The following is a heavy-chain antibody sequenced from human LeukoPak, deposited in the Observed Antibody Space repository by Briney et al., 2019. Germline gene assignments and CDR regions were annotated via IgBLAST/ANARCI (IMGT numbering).Heavy chain of an antibody. Sequence: GGSLRLSCAASGFTFSSYSMNWVHQAPGKGLEWVSSISSSSSYIYYADSVKGRFTISRDNAKNSLYLQMNSLRAEDTAVYYCARDPSIAARPVDYWGQGTLVTVSS. CDR3: ARDPSIAARPVDY. CDR2: ISSSSSYI. D-gene: IGHD6-6*01. V-gene: IGHV3-21*01. J-gene: IGHJ4*02. CDR1: GFTFSSYS.